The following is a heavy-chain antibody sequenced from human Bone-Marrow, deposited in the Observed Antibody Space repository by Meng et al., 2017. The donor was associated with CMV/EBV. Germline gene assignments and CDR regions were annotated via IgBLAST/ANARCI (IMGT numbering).Heavy chain of an antibody. CDR1: GYNYAAYY. V-gene: IGHV1-2*02. CDR2: INNSSGGT. Sequence: VKVSCKTSGYNYAAYYIHWVRQAPGQGLEWMGWINNSSGGTNYAQKFQGRVAMTDDTSTSTVYMELSGLMSDDTDVYFCARTDWLEWWGQGTLVTVSS. D-gene: IGHD3-9*01. J-gene: IGHJ4*02. CDR3: ARTDWLEW.